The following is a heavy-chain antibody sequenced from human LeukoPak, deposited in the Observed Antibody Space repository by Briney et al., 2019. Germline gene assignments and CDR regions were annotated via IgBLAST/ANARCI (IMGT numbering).Heavy chain of an antibody. V-gene: IGHV3-23*01. CDR2: ITSSGAAT. CDR1: GFTFSSYA. Sequence: GGSLRLSCAASGFTFSSYAMSWVRQAPGKGLAWVSSITSSGAATYYADSVKGRFTISRDNSDNTLYLQMNSLRAEDTAVYYCAKDRPNYYGSNGHYYKLNGDCWGQGTLVTVSS. D-gene: IGHD3-22*01. CDR3: AKDRPNYYGSNGHYYKLNGDC. J-gene: IGHJ4*02.